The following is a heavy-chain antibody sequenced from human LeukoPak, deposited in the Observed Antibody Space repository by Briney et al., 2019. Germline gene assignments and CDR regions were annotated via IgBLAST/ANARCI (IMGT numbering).Heavy chain of an antibody. CDR3: ARASVPAAASWFDP. V-gene: IGHV4-34*01. CDR2: INHSGST. Sequence: GSLRLSCAASGFTFSNAWMSWIRQPPGKGLEWIGEINHSGSTNYNPSLKSRVTISVDTSKNQFSLKLSSVTAADTAVYYCARASVPAAASWFDPWGQGTLVTVSS. D-gene: IGHD2-2*01. J-gene: IGHJ5*02. CDR1: GFTFSNAW.